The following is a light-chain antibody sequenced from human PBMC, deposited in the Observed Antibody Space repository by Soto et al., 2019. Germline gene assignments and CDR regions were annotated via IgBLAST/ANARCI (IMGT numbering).Light chain of an antibody. V-gene: IGKV3-20*01. Sequence: EIVLTQSPGTLSLSPGEXXTLSCRASQSVSSSYLGWYQQKPGQAPRLLIYAASSRATGIPDRFSGSGSGTDFTLTVSRLEPEDFAVYYCQQYGNSPAITFGQGTRLEIK. CDR2: AAS. CDR1: QSVSSSY. J-gene: IGKJ5*01. CDR3: QQYGNSPAIT.